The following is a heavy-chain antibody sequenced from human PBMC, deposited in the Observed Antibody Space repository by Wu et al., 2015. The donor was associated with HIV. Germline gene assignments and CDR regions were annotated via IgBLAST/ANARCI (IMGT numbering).Heavy chain of an antibody. Sequence: QVQLVQSGAEVRKPGASVTVSCKASGYTFIDYYIYWVRQAPGQGLEWVGGINPLFGTTKYAQKFQGRVTLTTDEAKTIVYMELSSLRPEDTAVYYCARNTASVATSLYSLGVWGQGTTVTVSS. D-gene: IGHD6-19*01. J-gene: IGHJ6*02. CDR3: ARNTASVATSLYSLGV. CDR1: GYTFIDYY. CDR2: INPLFGTT. V-gene: IGHV1-69*01.